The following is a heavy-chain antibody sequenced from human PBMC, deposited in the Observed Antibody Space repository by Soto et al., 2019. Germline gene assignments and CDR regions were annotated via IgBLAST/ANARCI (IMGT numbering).Heavy chain of an antibody. Sequence: QVQLQESGPGQVKPSQTLSLTCTVSGGSISSGGYYWSWIRQHPGKGLEWIGYIYYSGSTYYNPSLKSRVTISVDTSKNQFSLKLSSVTAADTAVYYCAREDRGYCSGGSCYSWFDYWGQGTLVTVSS. V-gene: IGHV4-31*03. CDR3: AREDRGYCSGGSCYSWFDY. CDR2: IYYSGST. J-gene: IGHJ4*02. D-gene: IGHD2-15*01. CDR1: GGSISSGGYY.